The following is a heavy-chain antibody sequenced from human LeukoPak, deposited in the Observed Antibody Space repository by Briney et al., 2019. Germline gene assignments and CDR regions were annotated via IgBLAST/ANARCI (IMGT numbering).Heavy chain of an antibody. D-gene: IGHD3-3*01. CDR2: ISGSGGST. CDR1: GFTFSSYA. CDR3: AKGLRFLEWSFHFDY. Sequence: PGGSLRLSCAASGFTFSSYAMSWVRQAPGKGLEWVSAISGSGGSTYYADSVKGRFTISRDNSKNTLYLQMNSLRAEDTAVYYCAKGLRFLEWSFHFDYWGQGTLVTVSS. J-gene: IGHJ4*02. V-gene: IGHV3-23*01.